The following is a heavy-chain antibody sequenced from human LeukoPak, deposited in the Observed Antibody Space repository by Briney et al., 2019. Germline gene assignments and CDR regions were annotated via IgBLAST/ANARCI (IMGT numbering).Heavy chain of an antibody. CDR2: ISGSSTYT. Sequence: GGSLRLSCAASGSTFSDYYMSWIRQAPGKGLEWVSYISGSSTYTNYADSVKGRFTISRDNAKNSLYLQMNSLKADDTAVYYCGSMPKGWGQGTLVTVSS. V-gene: IGHV3-11*03. CDR1: GSTFSDYY. CDR3: GSMPKG. J-gene: IGHJ4*02. D-gene: IGHD2-2*01.